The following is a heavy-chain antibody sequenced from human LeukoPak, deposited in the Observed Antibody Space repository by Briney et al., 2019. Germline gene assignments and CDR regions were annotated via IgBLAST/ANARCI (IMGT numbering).Heavy chain of an antibody. D-gene: IGHD4-17*01. CDR1: GFTVSSNY. Sequence: GGSLRLSCAASGFTVSSNYMSWVRQAPGKGLEWVSVIYSGGSTYYADSVKGRFTISRDNSKNTLYLQMNSLRAEDTAVYYCAKHYGVVSHWFDPWGRGTLVTVSS. CDR2: IYSGGST. V-gene: IGHV3-66*04. J-gene: IGHJ5*02. CDR3: AKHYGVVSHWFDP.